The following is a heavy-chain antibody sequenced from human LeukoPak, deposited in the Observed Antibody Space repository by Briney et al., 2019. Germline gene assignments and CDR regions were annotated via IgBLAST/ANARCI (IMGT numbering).Heavy chain of an antibody. Sequence: GGSLRLSCAASGFTFSSYSMNWVRQAPGKGLEWVSYISSSSSTIYYADSVKGRFTISRDNAKNSLYLQMNSLRAEDTAVYYCAKSMIRTPVLRFLEWPTYYYYYGMDVWGQGTTVTVSS. CDR3: AKSMIRTPVLRFLEWPTYYYYYGMDV. CDR2: ISSSSSTI. J-gene: IGHJ6*02. V-gene: IGHV3-48*01. CDR1: GFTFSSYS. D-gene: IGHD3-3*01.